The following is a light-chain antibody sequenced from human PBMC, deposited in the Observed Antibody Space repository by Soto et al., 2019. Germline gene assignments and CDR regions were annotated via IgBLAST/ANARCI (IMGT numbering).Light chain of an antibody. Sequence: QSALTQPASVSGSPGQSITISCTGTSSDVGSYNLVSWYQQHPGKAPKLMIYEGSKRPSGVSNRFSGSKSGNTASLTISGLQAEDEAEYYCCSYAGSSTFGFGGGTNLTVL. CDR1: SSDVGSYNL. CDR2: EGS. CDR3: CSYAGSSTFG. V-gene: IGLV2-23*03. J-gene: IGLJ2*01.